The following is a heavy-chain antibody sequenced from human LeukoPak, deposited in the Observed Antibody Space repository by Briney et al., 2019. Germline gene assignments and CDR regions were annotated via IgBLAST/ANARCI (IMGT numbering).Heavy chain of an antibody. CDR2: IYYSGGT. CDR3: ALRTMPPYYFDY. J-gene: IGHJ4*02. Sequence: PSETLSLTCTVSGGSITSSNYYWGWIRQPPGKGLEWIGSIYYSGGTYYNPSLTSRVTISVDTSKNQCFLKLSSVTAADTALYYCALRTMPPYYFDYWGQGTLVTVSS. CDR1: GGSITSSNYY. D-gene: IGHD2-2*01. V-gene: IGHV4-39*01.